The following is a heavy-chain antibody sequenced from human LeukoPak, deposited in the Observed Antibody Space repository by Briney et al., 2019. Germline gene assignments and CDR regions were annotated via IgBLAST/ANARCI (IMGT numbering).Heavy chain of an antibody. D-gene: IGHD5-12*01. CDR1: GFTLSSYA. Sequence: GGSLRLSCAASGFTLSSYAMSWVRQAPVKVVEWVSAISGSGGSTYYADSVKGRFTISRDNSKNTLYLQRNSLRAEDTAVYYCAKACKGWLQLIDHWGQGTLVTVPS. CDR3: AKACKGWLQLIDH. J-gene: IGHJ4*02. V-gene: IGHV3-23*01. CDR2: ISGSGGST.